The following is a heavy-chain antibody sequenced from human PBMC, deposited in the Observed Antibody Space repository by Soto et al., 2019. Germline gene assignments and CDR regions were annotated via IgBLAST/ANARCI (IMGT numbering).Heavy chain of an antibody. CDR3: ARGSHYLFDP. V-gene: IGHV1-69*06. J-gene: IGHJ5*02. CDR2: IIPMSGRT. D-gene: IGHD4-4*01. CDR1: GGTFSTYA. Sequence: QIQLVQSGAEVKKPGSSVKVSCKASGGTFSTYAISWVRQAPGQGLEWMGGIIPMSGRTTYAQKFQDRVTITADKSTTTAYMELSSLIYEDTAVYYCARGSHYLFDPWGRGTLVTVSS.